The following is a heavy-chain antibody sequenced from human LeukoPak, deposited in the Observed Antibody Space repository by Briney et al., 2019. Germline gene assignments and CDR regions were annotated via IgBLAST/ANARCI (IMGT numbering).Heavy chain of an antibody. J-gene: IGHJ4*02. Sequence: RGSLRLSCAASGSTFSSYSMNWVRQAPGKGLEWVSYISSSSSTIYYADSVKGRFTISRDNAKNSLYLQMNSLRAEDTAVYYCAREGSSFDLWGQGTLVTVSS. CDR2: ISSSSSTI. CDR3: AREGSSFDL. D-gene: IGHD1-26*01. CDR1: GSTFSSYS. V-gene: IGHV3-48*01.